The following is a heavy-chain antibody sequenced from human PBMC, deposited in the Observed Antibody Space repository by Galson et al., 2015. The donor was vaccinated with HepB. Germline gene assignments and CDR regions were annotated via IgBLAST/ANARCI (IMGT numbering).Heavy chain of an antibody. D-gene: IGHD2-15*01. J-gene: IGHJ4*02. Sequence: SLRLSCAASGFTFSRYGIHWVRQAPGKGLEWVAFIRYDGSLQYYGDSVKGRFAISRDNSKDTLDLQMNNLGVEDTAVYYCAKPAHGGWGQGTLVTVSS. V-gene: IGHV3-30*02. CDR3: AKPAHGG. CDR2: IRYDGSLQ. CDR1: GFTFSRYG.